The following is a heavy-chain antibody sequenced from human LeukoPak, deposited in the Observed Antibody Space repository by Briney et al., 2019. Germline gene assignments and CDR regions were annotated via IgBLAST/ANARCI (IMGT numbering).Heavy chain of an antibody. Sequence: GGSLRLSCAASGFTFSGSAMHWVRQASGKGLGWVGRIRSKANSYATAYAASVKGRFTISRDDSKNTAYLQMNSLKTEDTAVYYCTSGDFWSGYRQHYYYYYMDVWGKGTTVTVSS. J-gene: IGHJ6*03. CDR1: GFTFSGSA. D-gene: IGHD3-3*01. CDR2: IRSKANSYAT. V-gene: IGHV3-73*01. CDR3: TSGDFWSGYRQHYYYYYMDV.